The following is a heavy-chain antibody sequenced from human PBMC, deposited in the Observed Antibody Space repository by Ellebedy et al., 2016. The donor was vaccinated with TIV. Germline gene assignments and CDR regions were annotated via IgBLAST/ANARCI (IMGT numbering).Heavy chain of an antibody. D-gene: IGHD5/OR15-5a*01. V-gene: IGHV1-46*01. CDR1: GYTFTSYY. Sequence: ASVKVSCKASGYTFTSYYMHWVRQAPGQGPQWMGVLKANDGTTIYTQKFQGRLSITRDTSTNTIYMELSSLRSEDTAVYYCARDYPSVFTGFAFWGQGTPIIVSS. J-gene: IGHJ5*01. CDR3: ARDYPSVFTGFAF. CDR2: LKANDGTT.